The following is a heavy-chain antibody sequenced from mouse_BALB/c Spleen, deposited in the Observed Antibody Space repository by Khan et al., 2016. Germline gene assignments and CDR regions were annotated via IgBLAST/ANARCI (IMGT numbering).Heavy chain of an antibody. D-gene: IGHD2-14*01. J-gene: IGHJ4*01. V-gene: IGHV5-6-3*01. Sequence: EVELEESGGGLVQPGGSLKLSRAASGFTFTTYAMSWVRQTLDKRLELVATFNSNGGSTYYPHNVKGRFTISRDNSKNTLQLQMSSPKSEDTAMYYYAGVRQALEYWGQGTPVTVSS. CDR1: GFTFTTYA. CDR2: FNSNGGST. CDR3: AGVRQALEY.